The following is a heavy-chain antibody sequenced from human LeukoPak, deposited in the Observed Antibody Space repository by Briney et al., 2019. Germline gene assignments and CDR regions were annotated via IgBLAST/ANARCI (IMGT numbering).Heavy chain of an antibody. D-gene: IGHD3-22*01. CDR3: ARESKTYDGDGYYLDY. V-gene: IGHV4-59*12. CDR1: GGSISSYY. CDR2: IYYSGST. J-gene: IGHJ4*02. Sequence: SETLSLTCTVSGGSISSYYWSWIRQPPGKGLEWIGYIYYSGSTNYNPSLKSRVTISVDTSKNQFSLKLRSVTAADTAVYYCARESKTYDGDGYYLDYWGQGTLVTVSS.